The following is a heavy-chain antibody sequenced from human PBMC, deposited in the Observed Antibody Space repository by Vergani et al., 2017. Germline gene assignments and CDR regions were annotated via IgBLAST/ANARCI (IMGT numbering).Heavy chain of an antibody. CDR1: GYTFTGYY. V-gene: IGHV1-2*02. J-gene: IGHJ4*02. Sequence: QVQLVQSGAEVKKPGASVKVSCKASGYTFTGYYMHWVRQAPGQGLEWMGWINPNSGGTNYAQKFQGRVTMTRDTSISTAYMGLSRLRSDDTAVYYCARLYYYDSSGLYYFDYWGQGTLVTVSS. CDR3: ARLYYYDSSGLYYFDY. D-gene: IGHD3-22*01. CDR2: INPNSGGT.